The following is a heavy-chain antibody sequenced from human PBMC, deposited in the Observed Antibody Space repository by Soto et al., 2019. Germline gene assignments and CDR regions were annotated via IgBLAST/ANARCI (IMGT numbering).Heavy chain of an antibody. CDR2: ISYDGSNK. CDR1: GFTFSSYA. CDR3: ARGPDIVVVVAATPVAYGMDV. Sequence: HPGGSLRLSCAASGFTFSSYAMHWVRQAPGKGLEWVAVISYDGSNKYYADSVKGRFTISRDNSKNTLYLQMNSLRAEDTSVYYCARGPDIVVVVAATPVAYGMDVWGQGTTVTVSS. J-gene: IGHJ6*02. V-gene: IGHV3-30-3*01. D-gene: IGHD2-15*01.